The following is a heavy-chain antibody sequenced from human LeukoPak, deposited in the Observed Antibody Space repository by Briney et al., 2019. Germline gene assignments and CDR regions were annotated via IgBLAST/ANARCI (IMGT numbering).Heavy chain of an antibody. J-gene: IGHJ3*02. Sequence: GGSLRLSCAASGFTVSSNYMSWVRQAPGKGLEWVSTTSGSGGRTYYADSVKGRFTISRDNSKNTLYLQMNSLRAEDTAVYYCAKQMGLITIFGVVIMVEAFDIWGQGTMVTVSS. CDR2: TSGSGGRT. D-gene: IGHD3-3*01. CDR3: AKQMGLITIFGVVIMVEAFDI. V-gene: IGHV3-23*01. CDR1: GFTVSSNY.